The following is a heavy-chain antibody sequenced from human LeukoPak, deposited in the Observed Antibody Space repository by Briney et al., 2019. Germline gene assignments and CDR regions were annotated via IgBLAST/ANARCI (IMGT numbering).Heavy chain of an antibody. Sequence: GGSLRLSCAASGFTFDDYAMHWVRQAPGKGLEWVSGISWNSGSIGYADSVKGRFTISRDNAKNSLYLQMSSLRAEDTALYYCAKDTSDTGMFDAFDIWGQGTMVTVSS. J-gene: IGHJ3*02. CDR1: GFTFDDYA. CDR3: AKDTSDTGMFDAFDI. D-gene: IGHD1-14*01. CDR2: ISWNSGSI. V-gene: IGHV3-9*01.